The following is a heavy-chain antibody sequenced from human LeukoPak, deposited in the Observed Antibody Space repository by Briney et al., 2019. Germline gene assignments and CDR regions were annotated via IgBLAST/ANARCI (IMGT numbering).Heavy chain of an antibody. J-gene: IGHJ4*02. Sequence: SETLSLTCIVSGGSISSYYWNWIRQPPGKGLEWIGYIYYSGYTNYNPSLKSRVTISVDTSKNQFSLKLSSVTAADTAVYYCARGLGFYDYVWGSHRYTPYYFDFWGQGTLVTVSS. V-gene: IGHV4-59*01. D-gene: IGHD3-16*02. CDR2: IYYSGYT. CDR3: ARGLGFYDYVWGSHRYTPYYFDF. CDR1: GGSISSYY.